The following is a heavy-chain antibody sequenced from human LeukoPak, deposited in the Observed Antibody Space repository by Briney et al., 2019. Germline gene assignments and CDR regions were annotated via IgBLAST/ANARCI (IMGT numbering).Heavy chain of an antibody. V-gene: IGHV3-23*01. J-gene: IGHJ3*02. CDR1: GFTFSSYA. Sequence: GGSLRLSCAASGFTFSSYAMSWVRQAPGKGLEWVSVISGGGVSIYYADSVRGRFTISRDDSKNTLYLHMNSLRAEDTAVYYCAKDRRDAFLGDAFDIWGQGTMVTVSS. CDR2: ISGGGVSI. D-gene: IGHD5-24*01. CDR3: AKDRRDAFLGDAFDI.